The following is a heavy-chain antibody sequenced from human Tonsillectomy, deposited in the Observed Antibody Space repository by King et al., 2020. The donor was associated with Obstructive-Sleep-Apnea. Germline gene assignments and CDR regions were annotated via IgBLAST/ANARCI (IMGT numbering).Heavy chain of an antibody. Sequence: VQLVESGGGVVQPGGSLRLSCAASGFTFSSYGMHWVRQAPGKGLEWVAFIRYDGSNKYYADSVKGRFTISRDNSKNTLYLQMNSLRAEDTAVYYCAKDSDYGGNSGFYYGMDVWGQGTTVTVSS. V-gene: IGHV3-30*02. J-gene: IGHJ6*02. CDR1: GFTFSSYG. D-gene: IGHD4-23*01. CDR2: IRYDGSNK. CDR3: AKDSDYGGNSGFYYGMDV.